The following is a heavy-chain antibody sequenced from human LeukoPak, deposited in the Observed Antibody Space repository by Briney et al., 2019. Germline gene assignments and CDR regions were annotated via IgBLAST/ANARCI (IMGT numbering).Heavy chain of an antibody. CDR2: ISGSGGST. V-gene: IGHV3-23*01. CDR1: GFTFSSYA. D-gene: IGHD3-22*01. Sequence: QPGGSLRLSCAASGFTFSSYAMSWVRQAPGKGLEWVSAISGSGGSTYYADSVKGRFTISRDNSKNTLYLQMNSLRAEDTAVYYCAKDRENYYDSSGYYYFDYWGQGTLVTVSS. J-gene: IGHJ4*02. CDR3: AKDRENYYDSSGYYYFDY.